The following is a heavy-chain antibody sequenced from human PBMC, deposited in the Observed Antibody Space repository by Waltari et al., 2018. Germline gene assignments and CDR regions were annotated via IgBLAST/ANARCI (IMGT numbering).Heavy chain of an antibody. CDR2: IYSGGST. D-gene: IGHD3-22*01. Sequence: EVQLVETGGGLIQPGGSLRLYCAASGFTVSSNYMSWVRQAPGKGLEWVSVIYSGGSTYYADSVKGRFTISRDNSKNTLYLQMNSLRAEDTAVYYCTRANYYDSSGGDYWGQGTLVTVSS. V-gene: IGHV3-53*02. CDR1: GFTVSSNY. CDR3: TRANYYDSSGGDY. J-gene: IGHJ4*02.